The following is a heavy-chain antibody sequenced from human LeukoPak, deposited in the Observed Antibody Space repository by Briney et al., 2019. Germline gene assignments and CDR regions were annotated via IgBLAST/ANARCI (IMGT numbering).Heavy chain of an antibody. V-gene: IGHV4-31*03. D-gene: IGHD3-10*01. CDR3: ARGGNRFGGFYFDY. Sequence: SVTLSLTCTVSADSLSSGGHYWAWIRQFPGKGLESIGFIHHSGRSRHNPSLKDRVAISVDTSRKQFALKLSSVTAADTAMYYCARGGNRFGGFYFDYWGRGIQVIVSS. J-gene: IGHJ4*02. CDR1: ADSLSSGGHY. CDR2: IHHSGRS.